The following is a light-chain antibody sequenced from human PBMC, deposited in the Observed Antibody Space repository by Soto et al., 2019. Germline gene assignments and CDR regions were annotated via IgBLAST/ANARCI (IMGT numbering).Light chain of an antibody. CDR3: SSYTSSNTLVV. V-gene: IGLV2-14*01. CDR1: SSDVGDYNY. J-gene: IGLJ2*01. CDR2: EVN. Sequence: QSALTQPASVSGSPGQSITISCTGTSSDVGDYNYVSWYQQHPGKAPKLMIYEVNNRPSGVSNRFSGSKSGNTASLTISGLQAEDEADYYCSSYTSSNTLVVFGGGTKLTVL.